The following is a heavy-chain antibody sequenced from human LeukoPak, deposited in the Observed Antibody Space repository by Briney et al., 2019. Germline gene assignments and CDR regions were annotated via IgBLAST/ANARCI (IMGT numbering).Heavy chain of an antibody. CDR2: INHSGST. D-gene: IGHD4-11*01. CDR1: GGSFSGYF. Sequence: SETLSLTCAVYGGSFSGYFWSWIRQSPRKGLEWIGEINHSGSTNYNPSLKSRVTISVDASKKQFSLKLSSVTAADTAVYYCARGRGTVTTFYHYYYMDVWGKGTTVTVSS. J-gene: IGHJ6*03. CDR3: ARGRGTVTTFYHYYYMDV. V-gene: IGHV4-34*01.